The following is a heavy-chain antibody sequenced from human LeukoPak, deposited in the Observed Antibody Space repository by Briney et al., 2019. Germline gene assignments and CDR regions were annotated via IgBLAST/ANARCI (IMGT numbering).Heavy chain of an antibody. CDR2: IIPMFGTP. V-gene: IGHV1-69*13. D-gene: IGHD2-15*01. CDR1: GGTFRSYA. CDR3: ARNIVVVVAGGYYYYGMDV. J-gene: IGHJ6*02. Sequence: GASVKVSCKASGGTFRSYAISWVRQAPGQGLEWMGGIIPMFGTPNYAQKFQGRGTITADESTSTAYMELSSLRSEDTAVYYCARNIVVVVAGGYYYYGMDVWGQGTTVTVSS.